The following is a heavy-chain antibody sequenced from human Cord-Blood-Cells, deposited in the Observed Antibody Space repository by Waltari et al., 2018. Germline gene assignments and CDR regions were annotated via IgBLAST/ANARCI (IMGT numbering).Heavy chain of an antibody. CDR1: GFPFSRYG. D-gene: IGHD6-13*01. V-gene: IGHV3-30*18. J-gene: IGHJ4*02. CDR3: AKDRIRGSSSWFDY. Sequence: QVQLVESGGGGVQPGRSLRLSCAASGFPFSRYGMHWVRQAPGKGLEWVAVISYDGSNKYYADSVKGRFTISRDNSKNTLYLQMNSLRAEDTAVYYCAKDRIRGSSSWFDYWGQGTLVTVSS. CDR2: ISYDGSNK.